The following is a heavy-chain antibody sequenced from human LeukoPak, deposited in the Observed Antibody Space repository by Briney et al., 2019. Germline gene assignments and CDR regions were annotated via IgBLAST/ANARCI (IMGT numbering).Heavy chain of an antibody. D-gene: IGHD3-22*01. CDR2: ISSSSSYI. CDR1: GFTFSSYS. J-gene: IGHJ4*02. Sequence: PGGSLRLSCGASGFTFSSYSMNWVRQAPGKGLEWVSSISSSSSYIYYADSVKGRFTISRDNAKNSLYLQMNSLRAEDTAVYYCASPLNYYDSSALGYWGQGTLVTVSS. CDR3: ASPLNYYDSSALGY. V-gene: IGHV3-21*01.